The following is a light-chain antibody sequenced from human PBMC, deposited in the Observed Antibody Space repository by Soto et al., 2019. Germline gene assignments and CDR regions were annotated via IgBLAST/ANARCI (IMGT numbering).Light chain of an antibody. CDR2: DVS. CDR1: SSDVGGYNY. Sequence: QSVLTQPASVSGSPGQSITISCTGTSSDVGGYNYVSWYQQHPGKAPKLMIYDVSSRPSGVSNRFSGAKSGNTASLTISGLQTEDEADYYCSSYTSSSTPYVVGTGTKLTVL. CDR3: SSYTSSSTPYV. J-gene: IGLJ1*01. V-gene: IGLV2-14*01.